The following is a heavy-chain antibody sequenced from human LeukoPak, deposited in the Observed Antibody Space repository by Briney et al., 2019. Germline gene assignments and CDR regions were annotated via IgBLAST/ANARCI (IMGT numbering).Heavy chain of an antibody. Sequence: PSETLSLTCTVSGASINSGDYYWTWLRQPPGKGLEWIGYIYFSGHTYYNPSLKSRSLMSLDTSKNPFSLEVTSVTAAHTAVYYCASKYCTSTSCYETFDRWGQGTLVTVSS. CDR3: ASKYCTSTSCYETFDR. CDR2: IYFSGHT. J-gene: IGHJ4*02. D-gene: IGHD2-2*01. V-gene: IGHV4-30-4*08. CDR1: GASINSGDYY.